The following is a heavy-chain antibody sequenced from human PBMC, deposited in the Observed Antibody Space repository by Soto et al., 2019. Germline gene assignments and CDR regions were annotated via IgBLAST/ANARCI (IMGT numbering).Heavy chain of an antibody. CDR2: ISAYNGNT. CDR1: DYTFTSYG. Sequence: ASVKVSCKASDYTFTSYGISWVRQAPGQGLEWMGWISAYNGNTNYAQKLQGRVTMTTDTSTSTAYMELRSLRSDDTAVYYCASMVRGVPNWFDPWGQGTLVTVSS. D-gene: IGHD3-10*01. J-gene: IGHJ5*02. CDR3: ASMVRGVPNWFDP. V-gene: IGHV1-18*01.